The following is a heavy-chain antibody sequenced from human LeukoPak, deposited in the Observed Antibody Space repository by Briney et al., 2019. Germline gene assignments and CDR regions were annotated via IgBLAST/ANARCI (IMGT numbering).Heavy chain of an antibody. CDR1: GGPISPYY. J-gene: IGHJ4*02. CDR3: ARGAGRCGGDCYYSDY. Sequence: SETLSLTCTVSGGPISPYYWSWIRQPPGKGLESIGHIYSTGFTNYYPSLKSRVTILGDASKNKFSLKLSSVTAADTAVYYCARGAGRCGGDCYYSDYWGQGTLVTVSS. CDR2: IYSTGFT. D-gene: IGHD2-21*02. V-gene: IGHV4-59*01.